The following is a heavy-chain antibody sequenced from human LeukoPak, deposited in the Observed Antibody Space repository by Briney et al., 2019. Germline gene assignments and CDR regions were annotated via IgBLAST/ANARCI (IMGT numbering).Heavy chain of an antibody. D-gene: IGHD6-13*01. J-gene: IGHJ4*02. Sequence: GESLKISCKGSGYSFTTYYIGWVRQMPGKGLEWMGIINPGGSDTRYSPSFQGQVTISVDNSISTAYLHWISLKASDTAMYYCARTGTYAEFDYWGQGSLVTVSS. CDR2: INPGGSDT. V-gene: IGHV5-51*01. CDR1: GYSFTTYY. CDR3: ARTGTYAEFDY.